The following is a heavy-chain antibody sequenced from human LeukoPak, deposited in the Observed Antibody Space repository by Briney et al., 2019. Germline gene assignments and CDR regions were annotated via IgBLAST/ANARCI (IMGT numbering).Heavy chain of an antibody. D-gene: IGHD6-19*01. V-gene: IGHV4-39*01. J-gene: IGHJ4*02. CDR1: GGSISSNSYY. Sequence: SETLSLTCTVSGGSISSNSYYWGWIRQPPGKGLEWIGSIYYSGSTYYNPSLKSRVTISVDTSKNQFSLKLSSVTAADTAVYYCARHSSGWYWFDFWGQGTLVTVPS. CDR3: ARHSSGWYWFDF. CDR2: IYYSGST.